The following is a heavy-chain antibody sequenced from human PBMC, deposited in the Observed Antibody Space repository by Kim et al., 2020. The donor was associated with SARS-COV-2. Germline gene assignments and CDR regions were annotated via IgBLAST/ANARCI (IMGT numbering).Heavy chain of an antibody. Sequence: GGSLRLSCAASGFTFTGYSMTWVRQAPGKGLEWVGFISNRARRVTTQDSATVQCRFSISKDNYKSSAYLQMNSLKTEDTGIYYCTRDSYGGPPSDAFDFLGPGKMVTVSS. CDR2: ISNRARRVTT. D-gene: IGHD5-12*01. J-gene: IGHJ3*01. V-gene: IGHV3-49*04. CDR1: GFTFTGYS. CDR3: TRDSYGGPPSDAFDF.